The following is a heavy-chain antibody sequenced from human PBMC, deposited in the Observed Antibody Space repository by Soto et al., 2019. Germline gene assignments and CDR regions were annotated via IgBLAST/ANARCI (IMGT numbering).Heavy chain of an antibody. Sequence: QVQLVQSGAEVKKPGASVKVSCKASGYTFTSEGISWVRQAPGQGLEWMGWISAYNGNTNYAQKLQGRVTMTTDTSTSTAYMELRSLRSDDTAVYYCARGDRLRFLEWFMGGMDVWGQGTTVTVSS. J-gene: IGHJ6*02. CDR2: ISAYNGNT. CDR3: ARGDRLRFLEWFMGGMDV. V-gene: IGHV1-18*01. CDR1: GYTFTSEG. D-gene: IGHD3-3*01.